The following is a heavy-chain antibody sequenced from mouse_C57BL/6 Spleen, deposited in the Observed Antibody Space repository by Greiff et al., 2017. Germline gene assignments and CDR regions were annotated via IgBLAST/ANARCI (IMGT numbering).Heavy chain of an antibody. V-gene: IGHV1-82*01. D-gene: IGHD1-1*01. CDR3: AREGSSLDYAMDY. J-gene: IGHJ4*01. CDR2: IYPGDGDT. CDR1: GYAFSSSW. Sequence: VQLQQSGPELVKPGASVKISCKASGYAFSSSWMNWVKQRPGKGLEWIGRIYPGDGDTNYNGKFKGKATLTADKSSSTAYMQLSSLTSEDSAVYFCAREGSSLDYAMDYWGQGTSVTVSS.